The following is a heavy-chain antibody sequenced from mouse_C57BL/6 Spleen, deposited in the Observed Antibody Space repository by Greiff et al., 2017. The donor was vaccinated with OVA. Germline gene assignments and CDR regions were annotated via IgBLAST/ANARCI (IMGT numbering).Heavy chain of an antibody. D-gene: IGHD2-3*01. J-gene: IGHJ4*01. CDR3: ARDPDDGPYYYAMDY. CDR1: GYSITSGYY. CDR2: ISYDGSN. Sequence: EVKLVESGPGLVKPSQSLSLTCSVTGYSITSGYYWNWIRQFPGNKLEWMGYISYDGSNNYNPSLKNRISITRDTSKNQFFLKLNSVTTEDTATYYCARDPDDGPYYYAMDYWGQGTSVTVSS. V-gene: IGHV3-6*01.